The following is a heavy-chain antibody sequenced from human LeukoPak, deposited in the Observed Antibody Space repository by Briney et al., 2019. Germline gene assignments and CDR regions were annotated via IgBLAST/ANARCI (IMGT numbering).Heavy chain of an antibody. D-gene: IGHD5-12*01. Sequence: ASVKVSCKASGYTFTSYGISWVRQAPGQGLEWMGWISAYNGNTNYAQKLQGRVTMTEDTSTDTAYMELSSLRSEDTAVYYCATVGVQVATILGHYYFDYWGQGTLVTVSS. CDR2: ISAYNGNT. V-gene: IGHV1-18*01. CDR1: GYTFTSYG. J-gene: IGHJ4*02. CDR3: ATVGVQVATILGHYYFDY.